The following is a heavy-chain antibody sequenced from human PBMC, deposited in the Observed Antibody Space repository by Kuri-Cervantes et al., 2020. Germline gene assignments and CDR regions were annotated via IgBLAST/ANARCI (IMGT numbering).Heavy chain of an antibody. CDR1: GFTFSGFW. CDR2: IKQDGSEK. Sequence: GESLKISCAASGFTFSGFWMRWVRQVPGKGLEWVANIKQDGSEKYYVDSVKGRFTISRDNAKNSLYLQMNSLRAEDTAVYYCARGDRDGYNYFYYYGMDVWGQGTTVTVSS. D-gene: IGHD5-24*01. J-gene: IGHJ6*02. V-gene: IGHV3-7*01. CDR3: ARGDRDGYNYFYYYGMDV.